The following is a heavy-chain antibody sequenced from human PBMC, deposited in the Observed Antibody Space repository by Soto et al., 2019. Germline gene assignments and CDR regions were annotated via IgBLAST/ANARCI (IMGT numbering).Heavy chain of an antibody. D-gene: IGHD2-2*01. CDR2: IIPISGTA. J-gene: IGHJ6*02. V-gene: IGHV1-69*01. CDR1: GGTFSSYA. Sequence: QVQLVQSGAEVKKPWSSVKVSCKASGGTFSSYAISWVRQAPGQGLEWMGGIIPISGTANYAQKFQGRVTITADESTSISYMELSSLRSEDTAVYYCARSQGSSTSLEIYYYYYYGMDVCGQGTTVTVSS. CDR3: ARSQGSSTSLEIYYYYYYGMDV.